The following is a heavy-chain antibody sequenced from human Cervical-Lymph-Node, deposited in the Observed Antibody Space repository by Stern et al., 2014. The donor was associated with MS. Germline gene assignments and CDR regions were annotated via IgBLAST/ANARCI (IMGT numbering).Heavy chain of an antibody. CDR1: GYTFTSYG. Sequence: QVQLLQSGAEVKKPGGSVKVSCKASGYTFTSYGISWVRQAPGQGLEWMGWIYCCNGNTTYALKRLGRITMAKATSTSTAYMELRSLRSDDAAVYYCARGLLGSENAFDIWGQGTMVTVSS. CDR3: ARGLLGSENAFDI. CDR2: IYCCNGNT. J-gene: IGHJ3*02. V-gene: IGHV1-18*01. D-gene: IGHD2-15*01.